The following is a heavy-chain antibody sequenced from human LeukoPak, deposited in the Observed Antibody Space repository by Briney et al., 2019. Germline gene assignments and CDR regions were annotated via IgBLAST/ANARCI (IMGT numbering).Heavy chain of an antibody. CDR1: GGFLSNYH. V-gene: IGHV4-4*07. Sequence: PSETLSLTCSVSGGFLSNYHWSWIRQSAGKGLEWVGRIDASGSANYSPSLRSRLTMSVDTSKNQFSLKLSSVTAADTAVYYCASIGPDSSGYSSRYWYFDLWGRGTLVTVSS. CDR2: IDASGSA. J-gene: IGHJ2*01. CDR3: ASIGPDSSGYSSRYWYFDL. D-gene: IGHD3-22*01.